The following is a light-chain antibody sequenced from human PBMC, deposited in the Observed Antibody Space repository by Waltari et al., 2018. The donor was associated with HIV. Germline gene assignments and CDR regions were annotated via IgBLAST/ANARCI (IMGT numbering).Light chain of an antibody. CDR1: SSNIGAGYD. CDR2: DNP. Sequence: QSVLTQPPSVPGAPGQRVTISCTGSSSNIGAGYDVHWYQQFPGSVPSLLIYDNPNRPSGVPDRFSASKSGTSASLAISGLQAEDEADYYCQAYDSSLKVIFGGGTKVTVL. V-gene: IGLV1-40*01. CDR3: QAYDSSLKVI. J-gene: IGLJ2*01.